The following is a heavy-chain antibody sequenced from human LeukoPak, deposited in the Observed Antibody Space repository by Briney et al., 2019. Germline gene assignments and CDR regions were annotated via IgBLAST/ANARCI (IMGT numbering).Heavy chain of an antibody. CDR1: RFTFSNAW. D-gene: IGHD6-19*01. CDR2: IKKKSDGGTT. CDR3: TTVQQWLAQAMGY. V-gene: IGHV3-15*01. Sequence: GGSLRLSCAASRFTFSNAWMTCVRHAPGKGLECVGHIKKKSDGGTTDHAAPVKGRFTISRDASKDTLYQQMNSLNTEDTAVYYCTTVQQWLAQAMGYWGQGTLVTVSS. J-gene: IGHJ4*02.